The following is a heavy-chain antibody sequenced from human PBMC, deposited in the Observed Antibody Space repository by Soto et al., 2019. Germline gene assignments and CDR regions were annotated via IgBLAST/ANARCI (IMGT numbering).Heavy chain of an antibody. D-gene: IGHD6-13*01. V-gene: IGHV4-59*01. CDR2: IYYTGNT. CDR1: EGSISTYY. J-gene: IGHJ4*02. Sequence: SETLSLTCSISEGSISTYYWTWIRQSPGKGLEWIGYIYYTGNTKYNPSLQSRVTMSVDSAKNQFSLNLRSVTAADTGVYYCARASIAARPYGSSWYPLLDYWGQGTLVTVSS. CDR3: ARASIAARPYGSSWYPLLDY.